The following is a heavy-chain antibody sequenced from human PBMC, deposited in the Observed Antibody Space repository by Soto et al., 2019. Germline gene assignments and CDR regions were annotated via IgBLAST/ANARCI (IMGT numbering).Heavy chain of an antibody. Sequence: GGSLRLSCAASGFTFSSYDMHWVRQATGKGLEWVSAIGTAGDPYYPGSVKGRFTISRENAKNSLYLQMNSLSAGDTAVYYCARMKGNYYGMDVWAHGTTVTVSS. V-gene: IGHV3-13*05. CDR2: IGTAGDP. D-gene: IGHD6-13*01. CDR1: GFTFSSYD. J-gene: IGHJ6*01. CDR3: ARMKGNYYGMDV.